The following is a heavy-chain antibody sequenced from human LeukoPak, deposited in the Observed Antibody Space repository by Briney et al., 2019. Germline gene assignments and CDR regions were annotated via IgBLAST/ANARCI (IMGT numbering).Heavy chain of an antibody. J-gene: IGHJ6*03. Sequence: GGSLRLSCEGSGFTFSGYYMSWIRQAPGKGQEWVSYINPSGSTIYYADSVKGRFTISRDNAKKSLDLQMYSLRAEDTAVYYCARVRGSGFCSGSSCAKDPGYYYYMDVWGKGTTVTVSS. CDR1: GFTFSGYY. V-gene: IGHV3-11*01. CDR3: ARVRGSGFCSGSSCAKDPGYYYYMDV. D-gene: IGHD2-2*01. CDR2: INPSGSTI.